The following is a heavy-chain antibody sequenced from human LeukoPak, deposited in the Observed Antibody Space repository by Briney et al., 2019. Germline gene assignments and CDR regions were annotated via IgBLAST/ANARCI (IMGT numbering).Heavy chain of an antibody. CDR3: AKDVYYDSSGYLN. CDR1: GFTFSSYA. Sequence: GGSLRPSCAASGFTFSSYAMSWVRQAPGKGLEWVSAISGSGGSTYYADSVKGRFTISRDNSKNTLYLQMNSLRAEDTAVYYCAKDVYYDSSGYLNWGQGTLVTVSS. D-gene: IGHD3-22*01. CDR2: ISGSGGST. J-gene: IGHJ4*02. V-gene: IGHV3-23*01.